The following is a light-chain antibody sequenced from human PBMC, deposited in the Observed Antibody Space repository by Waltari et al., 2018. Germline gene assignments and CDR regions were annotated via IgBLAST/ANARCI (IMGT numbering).Light chain of an antibody. CDR1: SSNIGSNS. J-gene: IGLJ1*01. V-gene: IGLV1-47*01. CDR2: MSD. CDR3: AAWDDSLSGFYV. Sequence: QSVLTQPPSASGNTGQSVTISCSGRSSNIGSNSVYWYQHLPGTAPKLLIYMSDQRPSWVPGRFVVSKAGTSASLAISWLRSEDEADYYCAAWDDSLSGFYVFGTGTKVTVL.